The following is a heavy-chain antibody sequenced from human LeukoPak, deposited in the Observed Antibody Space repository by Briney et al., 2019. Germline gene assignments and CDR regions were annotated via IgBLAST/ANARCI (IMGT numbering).Heavy chain of an antibody. D-gene: IGHD4-23*01. CDR2: INPSGGYT. CDR3: ARDRWLLDY. J-gene: IGHJ4*02. CDR1: GYTSTNYY. Sequence: ASVKVSCKASGYTSTNYYIHWVRQAPGQGLEWMGIINPSGGYTSYAQIFQGRLTMTRDTSTSTVYMELSSLRSEDTAVYYCARDRWLLDYWGQGTLVTVSS. V-gene: IGHV1-46*01.